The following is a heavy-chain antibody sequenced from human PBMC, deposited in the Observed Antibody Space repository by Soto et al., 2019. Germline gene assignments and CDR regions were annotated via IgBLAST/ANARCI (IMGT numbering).Heavy chain of an antibody. D-gene: IGHD3-10*01. V-gene: IGHV4-39*01. J-gene: IGHJ3*02. Sequence: SETLSLTCTVSGGSISSSSYYWGWIRQPPGKGLEWIGSIYYSGSTYYNPSLKSRVTISVDTSKNQFSLKLSSVTAAVTAVYYCAKGGSGSYSNAFDIWGQGTMVTVSS. CDR1: GGSISSSSYY. CDR2: IYYSGST. CDR3: AKGGSGSYSNAFDI.